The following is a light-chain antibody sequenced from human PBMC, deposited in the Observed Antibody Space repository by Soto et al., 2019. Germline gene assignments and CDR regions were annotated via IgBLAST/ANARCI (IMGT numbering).Light chain of an antibody. CDR1: SSDGGGYNY. Sequence: QSALTQPASVSGSPGQSITISCTGTSSDGGGYNYVSWYQHYPGKAPKLMIYDVSNRPSGVSDRFSGSKSGNTASLTISGLQTEDEADYYCSSYTSSNTLVVFGGGTKL. J-gene: IGLJ2*01. CDR2: DVS. CDR3: SSYTSSNTLVV. V-gene: IGLV2-14*03.